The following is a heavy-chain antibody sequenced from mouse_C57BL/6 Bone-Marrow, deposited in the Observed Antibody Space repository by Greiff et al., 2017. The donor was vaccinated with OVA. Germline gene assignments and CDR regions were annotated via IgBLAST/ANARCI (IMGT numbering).Heavy chain of an antibody. CDR3: APSLYHGDGYYFDY. CDR2: IDPSDSYT. CDR1: GYTFTSYW. D-gene: IGHD2-13*01. V-gene: IGHV1-69*01. Sequence: QVQLQQPGAELVMPGASVKLSCKASGYTFTSYWMHWVKQRPGQGLEWIGEIDPSDSYTNYNQKFKGKSTLTVDKSSSTAYMQLSSLTSEDSAVYYCAPSLYHGDGYYFDYWGQGTTLTVSS. J-gene: IGHJ2*01.